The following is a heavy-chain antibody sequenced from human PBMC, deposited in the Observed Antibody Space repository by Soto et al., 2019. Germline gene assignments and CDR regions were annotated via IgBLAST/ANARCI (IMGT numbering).Heavy chain of an antibody. V-gene: IGHV4-61*01. J-gene: IGHJ5*02. CDR3: ARGVFRFLQWFDP. CDR2: VYYSGST. Sequence: SETLSLTCTVSGASVNSDNYYWSWIRQSPGKGLEWIGYVYYSGSTNYNPSLKSRATISLDTYKNQFSLKMTSMTSADTAFYYCARGVFRFLQWFDPWGQGTLVTVSS. D-gene: IGHD3-3*01. CDR1: GASVNSDNYY.